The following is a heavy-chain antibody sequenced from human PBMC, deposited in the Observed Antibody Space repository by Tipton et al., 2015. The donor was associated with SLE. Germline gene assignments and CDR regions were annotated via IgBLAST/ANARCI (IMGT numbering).Heavy chain of an antibody. CDR1: GGSLSGYW. Sequence: TLSLTCTVYGGSLSGYWWSWIRQSPGKGHEWIGEIYPTGRTDYNPSLMSRVTISAETSKRQFSLKLSSVTTADPAVYYCATRGSSSWYFFDYWGQGTLVTVAA. CDR2: IYPTGRT. J-gene: IGHJ4*02. V-gene: IGHV4-34*01. CDR3: ATRGSSSWYFFDY. D-gene: IGHD6-13*01.